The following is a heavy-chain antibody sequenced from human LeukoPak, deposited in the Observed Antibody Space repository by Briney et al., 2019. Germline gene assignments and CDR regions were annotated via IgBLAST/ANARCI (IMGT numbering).Heavy chain of an antibody. V-gene: IGHV4-59*11. CDR2: ISDSGST. Sequence: SETLSHTCTVSGGSLSTHHWSWIRQSPGRGLKWIGYISDSGSTNYNPSLKSRVTISVDTSKNQFSLMLSSVTAADTAVYYCARGYDSSAYYPFNYWGQGTLVTVSS. CDR1: GGSLSTHH. CDR3: ARGYDSSAYYPFNY. D-gene: IGHD3-22*01. J-gene: IGHJ4*02.